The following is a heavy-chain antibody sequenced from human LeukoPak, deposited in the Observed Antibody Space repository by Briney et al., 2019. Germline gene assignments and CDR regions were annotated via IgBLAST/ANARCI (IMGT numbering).Heavy chain of an antibody. J-gene: IGHJ2*01. CDR2: INHSGST. Sequence: KASETLSLTCAVYGGSFSGYYWSWIRQPPGKGLEWIGEINHSGSTNYNPSLKSRVTISVDTSKNQFSLKLSSVTAADTAVYYCARKYWRPIVVVIRTPAYFDLWGRGTLVTVSS. D-gene: IGHD3-22*01. CDR1: GGSFSGYY. V-gene: IGHV4-34*01. CDR3: ARKYWRPIVVVIRTPAYFDL.